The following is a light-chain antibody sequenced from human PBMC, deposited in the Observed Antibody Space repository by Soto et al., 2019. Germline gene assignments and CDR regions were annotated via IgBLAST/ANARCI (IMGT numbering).Light chain of an antibody. CDR3: QAYDYSLTASV. CDR1: SSDVGSYDL. J-gene: IGLJ3*02. Sequence: QSALTQPASVSGPPGQSIVISCNGSSSDVGSYDLVSWYLQYPGKAPKVIIFEGTKRPSGVSDRFSGSKSGNTASLTISGLQTEDEADYYCQAYDYSLTASVFGGGTQLTVL. CDR2: EGT. V-gene: IGLV2-23*01.